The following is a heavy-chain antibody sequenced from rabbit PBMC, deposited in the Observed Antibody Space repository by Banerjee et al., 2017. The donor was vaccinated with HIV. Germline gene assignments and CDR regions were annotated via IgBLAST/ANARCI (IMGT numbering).Heavy chain of an antibody. V-gene: IGHV1S47*01. CDR1: GFDFSSYT. Sequence: QEQLKETGGGLVQPGGSLTLSCKASGFDFSSYTMSWVRQAPGKGLEWIAYIYAGSGSTYYASWAKGRFTISLDNAQNTVFLQMTSLTAADTATYFCARVGFGSDWGVYGLWGQGTLVTVS. J-gene: IGHJ4*01. D-gene: IGHD4-1*01. CDR2: IYAGSGST. CDR3: ARVGFGSDWGVYGL.